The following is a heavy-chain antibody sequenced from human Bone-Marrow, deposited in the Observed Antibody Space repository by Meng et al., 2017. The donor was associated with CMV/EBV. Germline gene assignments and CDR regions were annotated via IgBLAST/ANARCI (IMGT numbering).Heavy chain of an antibody. J-gene: IGHJ4*01. CDR3: ARGKLGHFDD. V-gene: IGHV1-69*05. Sequence: SVKVSCKASGYTFSRYGVSWVRQAPGQGLEWMGGTIPIFGTANYAQKFQGRVTITTDESTSTAYMELSSLRSEDTAVYYCARGKLGHFDDWGPGNLVTVSS. CDR2: TIPIFGTA. D-gene: IGHD7-27*01. CDR1: GYTFSRYG.